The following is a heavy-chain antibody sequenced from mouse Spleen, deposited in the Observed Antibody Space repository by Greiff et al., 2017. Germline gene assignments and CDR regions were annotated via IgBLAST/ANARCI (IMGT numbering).Heavy chain of an antibody. Sequence: DVKLQESGGGLVKPGGSLKLSCAASGFTFSSFGMHWVRQAPEKGLEWVAYISSGSSTIYYADTVKGRFTISRDNPKNTLFLQMTSLRSEDTAMYYCARSGLLRLRADAMDYWGQGTSVTVSS. J-gene: IGHJ4*01. CDR3: ARSGLLRLRADAMDY. CDR1: GFTFSSFG. CDR2: ISSGSSTI. D-gene: IGHD1-2*01. V-gene: IGHV5-17*02.